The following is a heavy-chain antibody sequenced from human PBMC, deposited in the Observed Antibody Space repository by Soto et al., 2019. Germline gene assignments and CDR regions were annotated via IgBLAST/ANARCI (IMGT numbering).Heavy chain of an antibody. CDR3: ARGITLVQGVQYYCYSMDV. CDR1: GYTFTSYG. J-gene: IGHJ6*04. D-gene: IGHD3-10*01. Sequence: QVQLVQSGAEVKKPGASVKVSCKASGYTFTSYGINWVRQAPGQGLEWMGGISAYNGNTNFAQNLQGRVTLTTDTSTSTAYRGLRSLSSDDTAIYYGARGITLVQGVQYYCYSMDVWSDGTTVPVSP. CDR2: ISAYNGNT. V-gene: IGHV1-18*01.